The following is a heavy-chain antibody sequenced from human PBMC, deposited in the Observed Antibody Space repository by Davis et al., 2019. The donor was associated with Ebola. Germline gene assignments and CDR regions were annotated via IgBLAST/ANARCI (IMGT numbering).Heavy chain of an antibody. V-gene: IGHV1-8*01. J-gene: IGHJ6*04. Sequence: ASAKVSCKASGYTFTSYDINWVRQATGQGLEWMGWMNPNSGDTGYAQKFQGRVTMTRNTSISTAYMELSSLRSEDTAVYYCAREIVVVVAATGYYYYGMDVWGKGTTVTVSS. CDR3: AREIVVVVAATGYYYYGMDV. CDR2: MNPNSGDT. D-gene: IGHD2-15*01. CDR1: GYTFTSYD.